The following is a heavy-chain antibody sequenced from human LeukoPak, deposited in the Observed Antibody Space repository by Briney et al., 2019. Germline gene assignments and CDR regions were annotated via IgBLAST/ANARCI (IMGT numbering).Heavy chain of an antibody. J-gene: IGHJ4*02. CDR3: ARGSGYNYGNFDY. V-gene: IGHV3-33*01. Sequence: PGGSLRLSCAASGFTFTSYGIHWVRQAPGKGLEWVAVIWYDGSNKYYVDSVKGRFTISRDNSKNTLDLQMNSLRAEDTAVYYCARGSGYNYGNFDYWGQGTLVTVSS. CDR1: GFTFTSYG. D-gene: IGHD5-18*01. CDR2: IWYDGSNK.